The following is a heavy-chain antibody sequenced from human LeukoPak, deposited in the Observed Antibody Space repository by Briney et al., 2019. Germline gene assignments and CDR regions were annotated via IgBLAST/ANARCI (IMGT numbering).Heavy chain of an antibody. Sequence: SETLSLTCTVSGGSISGSSYYWGWIRQPPGKGLEWIGSIYYSGSTYHNPSLKSRVTISVDMSKNQFSLKLSSVTAADTAVYYCARLGGNNYYGSGSPNFDYWGQGTLVTVSS. J-gene: IGHJ4*02. CDR3: ARLGGNNYYGSGSPNFDY. CDR1: GGSISGSSYY. CDR2: IYYSGST. D-gene: IGHD3-10*01. V-gene: IGHV4-39*01.